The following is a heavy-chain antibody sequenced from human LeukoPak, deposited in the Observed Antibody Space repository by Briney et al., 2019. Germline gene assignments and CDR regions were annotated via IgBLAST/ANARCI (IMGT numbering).Heavy chain of an antibody. Sequence: PSDTLSLTCTVSGGSISSSRYYWGWIRQPPGKGLEWIGSIYYSGRTYYNPSLKSRVTNSVYTPKNQFSLRLSSVTAADTAVYYCAALDTQSDPWGPGTLVTVSS. CDR3: AALDTQSDP. CDR2: IYYSGRT. V-gene: IGHV4-39*01. CDR1: GGSISSSRYY. D-gene: IGHD5-24*01. J-gene: IGHJ5*02.